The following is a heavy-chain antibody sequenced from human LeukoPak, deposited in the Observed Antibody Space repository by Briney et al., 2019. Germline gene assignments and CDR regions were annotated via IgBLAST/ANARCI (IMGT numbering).Heavy chain of an antibody. J-gene: IGHJ4*02. CDR2: FDPEDGET. V-gene: IGHV1-24*01. CDR1: GYTLTELS. D-gene: IGHD6-13*01. Sequence: GASVKVSCKVSGYTLTELSMRWVRQAPGKGLEWMGGFDPEDGETIYAQKFQGRVTMTEDTSTDTAYMELSSLRSEDTAVYYCATGIAAAGTWGTVAFFDYWGQGTLVTVSS. CDR3: ATGIAAAGTWGTVAFFDY.